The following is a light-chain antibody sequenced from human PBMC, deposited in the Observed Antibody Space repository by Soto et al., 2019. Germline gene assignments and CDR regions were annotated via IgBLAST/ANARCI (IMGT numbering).Light chain of an antibody. CDR3: QQYGSSPTT. CDR1: QSVSSSY. CDR2: GAS. V-gene: IGKV3-20*01. J-gene: IGKJ1*01. Sequence: ENVLTQSPGTLSLSPGERATLSCRASQSVSSSYLAWYQQKPGQAPRLLIYGASSRATGIPDRFSGSGSGTDFTLTISRLEPEDFAVYYCQQYGSSPTTFGQVTKVEIK.